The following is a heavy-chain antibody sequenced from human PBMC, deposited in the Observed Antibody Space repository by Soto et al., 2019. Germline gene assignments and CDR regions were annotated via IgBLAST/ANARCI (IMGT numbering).Heavy chain of an antibody. CDR1: RFSFSDSW. V-gene: IGHV3-7*04. Sequence: GGSLRLSCEASRFSFSDSWMSWVRQAPGKGPEWVANINQDGSEKYYVDSVKGRFTISRDNAKNSLYLQMNSLRAEDTAVYYCARASSWGHGSLVTVSS. CDR2: INQDGSEK. CDR3: ARASS. J-gene: IGHJ4*01.